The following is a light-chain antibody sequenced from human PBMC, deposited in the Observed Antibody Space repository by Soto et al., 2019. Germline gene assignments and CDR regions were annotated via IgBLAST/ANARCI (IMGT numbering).Light chain of an antibody. V-gene: IGKV3-15*01. J-gene: IGKJ4*01. CDR2: GAS. Sequence: EIVMTQSPATLSVSPGERATLSCRASQSVSSNLAWYQQKPGQAPRLLIYGASTRATGIPARFSGSGSGTDFTLTISSLEPEDFAVYYCQQRSSCPLTFGGGTKVEIK. CDR3: QQRSSCPLT. CDR1: QSVSSN.